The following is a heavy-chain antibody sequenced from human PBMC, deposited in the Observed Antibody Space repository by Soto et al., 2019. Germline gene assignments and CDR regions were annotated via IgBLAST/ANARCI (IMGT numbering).Heavy chain of an antibody. CDR1: GGTFSSYA. CDR3: ASHSGSSPEGRYYYVMDV. Sequence: QVQLVQSGAEVKKPGSSVKVSCKASGGTFSSYAISWVRQAPGQGLEWMGGIIPIFGTADYAQKFQGRVTITADESTSTGYMELSSLRSEDTAVYYCASHSGSSPEGRYYYVMDVWGQGTTVTVSS. J-gene: IGHJ6*02. V-gene: IGHV1-69*12. CDR2: IIPIFGTA. D-gene: IGHD1-26*01.